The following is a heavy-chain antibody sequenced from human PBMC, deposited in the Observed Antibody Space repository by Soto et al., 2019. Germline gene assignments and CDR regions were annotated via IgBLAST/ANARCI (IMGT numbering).Heavy chain of an antibody. V-gene: IGHV1-18*04. CDR3: ARAGRDIVVVVAATSWFDP. D-gene: IGHD2-15*01. CDR1: GYTFTSCG. Sequence: ASVKVSCKASGYTFTSCGISWVRQAPGQGLEWMGWISAYNGNTNYAQKPQGRVTMTTDTSTSTAYMELRSLRSDDTAVYYCARAGRDIVVVVAATSWFDPWGQGTLVTVSS. J-gene: IGHJ5*02. CDR2: ISAYNGNT.